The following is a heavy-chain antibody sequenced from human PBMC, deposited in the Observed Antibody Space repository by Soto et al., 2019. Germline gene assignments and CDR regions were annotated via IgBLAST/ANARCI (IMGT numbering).Heavy chain of an antibody. CDR1: GGTFSRYA. Sequence: SVKVSCKASGGTFSRYAISWVRQAPGQGLEWMGGIIPIFGTANYAQKFQGRVTITADKSTSTAYMELSSLRSEDTAVYYCARVAVPGIAVAGHRYYFDYWGQGTLVTVSS. D-gene: IGHD6-19*01. J-gene: IGHJ4*02. CDR3: ARVAVPGIAVAGHRYYFDY. CDR2: IIPIFGTA. V-gene: IGHV1-69*06.